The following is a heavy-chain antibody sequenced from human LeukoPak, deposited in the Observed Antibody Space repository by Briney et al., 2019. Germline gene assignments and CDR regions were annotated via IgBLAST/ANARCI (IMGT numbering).Heavy chain of an antibody. CDR1: GFSLGTSGMW. Sequence: GPTLVKPTQTLTLTCTFSGFSLGTSGMWVSWIRDPPGNTLEWPARIDWDDDKYYSTSLKTRLAISTDNSKNKVVLTMTTMDPEDTATYYCARISGGKADYWGQGTLVTVSS. CDR3: ARISGGKADY. V-gene: IGHV2-70*11. J-gene: IGHJ4*02. CDR2: IDWDDDK. D-gene: IGHD4-23*01.